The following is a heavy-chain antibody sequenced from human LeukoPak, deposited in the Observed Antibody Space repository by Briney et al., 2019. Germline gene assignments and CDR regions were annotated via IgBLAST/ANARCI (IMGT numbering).Heavy chain of an antibody. Sequence: GGSLRLSCAASGFTFSSYGMHWVRQAPGKGLEWVAVIWYDGSNKYYADSVKGRFTISRDNSKNTLYLQMNSLRAEDTAVYYCARDRAPATYFDYWGQGTLVTVSS. CDR2: IWYDGSNK. J-gene: IGHJ4*02. CDR1: GFTFSSYG. V-gene: IGHV3-33*01. CDR3: ARDRAPATYFDY. D-gene: IGHD2-2*01.